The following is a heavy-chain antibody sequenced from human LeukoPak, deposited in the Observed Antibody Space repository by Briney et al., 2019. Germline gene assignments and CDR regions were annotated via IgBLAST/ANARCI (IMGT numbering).Heavy chain of an antibody. D-gene: IGHD6-19*01. CDR1: GFTFSSYA. V-gene: IGHV3-23*01. J-gene: IGHJ4*02. CDR2: ISGSGGST. Sequence: GGSLRLSCAASGFTFSSYAMSWVRQATGKGLEWVSAISGSGGSTYYADSVKGRFTISRDNSKNTLYLQMNSLRAEDTAVYYCAKDPGIAVAGTGYYFDYWGQGTLVTVSS. CDR3: AKDPGIAVAGTGYYFDY.